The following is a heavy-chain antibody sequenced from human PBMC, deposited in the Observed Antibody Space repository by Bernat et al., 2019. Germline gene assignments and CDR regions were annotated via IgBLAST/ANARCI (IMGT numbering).Heavy chain of an antibody. D-gene: IGHD2-15*01. V-gene: IGHV4-31*03. J-gene: IGHJ4*02. Sequence: QVQLQESGPGLVKPSQTLSLTCTVSGGSISSGGYYWSWIRQHPGKGLEWIGYIYYSGSTYYNPSLKSRVTISVDTSKNQFSLKLSSVTAADTAVYYCARGRRGIVVVVAARSFDYWGQGTLVTVSS. CDR2: IYYSGST. CDR3: ARGRRGIVVVVAARSFDY. CDR1: GGSISSGGYY.